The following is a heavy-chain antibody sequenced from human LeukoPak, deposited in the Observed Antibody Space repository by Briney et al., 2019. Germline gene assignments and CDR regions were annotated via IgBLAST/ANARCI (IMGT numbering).Heavy chain of an antibody. CDR2: ISYDGSNK. V-gene: IGHV3-30*18. Sequence: QPGGSLRLSCAASGFTVSSNYMSWVRQAPGKGLEWVAVISYDGSNKYYADSVKGRFTISRDNSKNTLYLQMNSLRAEDTAVYYCAKDSEAWGQGTLVTVSS. CDR1: GFTVSSNY. CDR3: AKDSEA. J-gene: IGHJ5*02.